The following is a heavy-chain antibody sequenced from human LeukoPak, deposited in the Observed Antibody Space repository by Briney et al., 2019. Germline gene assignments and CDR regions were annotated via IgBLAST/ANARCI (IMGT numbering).Heavy chain of an antibody. D-gene: IGHD4-17*01. V-gene: IGHV4-38-2*01. CDR2: ISHGGSP. CDR3: ARHGGNYGDYYFDY. CDR1: GHSISTYYY. Sequence: SETLSLTCGVSGHSISTYYYWGWIRQTPGKGLEWIGSISHGGSPYYNPSLQSRVTISVDTSKNEFSLKLSSVTAADTAVFYCARHGGNYGDYYFDYWGQGTLVTVSS. J-gene: IGHJ4*02.